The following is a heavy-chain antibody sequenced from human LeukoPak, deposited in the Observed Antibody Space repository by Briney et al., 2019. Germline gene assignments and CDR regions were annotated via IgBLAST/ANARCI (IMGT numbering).Heavy chain of an antibody. CDR2: ITPIFGTP. CDR1: GGTFSSYA. D-gene: IGHD4-23*01. V-gene: IGHV1-69*05. Sequence: WASVKVSCKASGGTFSSYAISWVRQAPGHGLELVGAITPIFGTPNYVEKFQGRVTISTDESTSTAYMELSSLTSEDTAVYYCTRSTKVVSRTFDYWGQGTLVTVSS. J-gene: IGHJ4*02. CDR3: TRSTKVVSRTFDY.